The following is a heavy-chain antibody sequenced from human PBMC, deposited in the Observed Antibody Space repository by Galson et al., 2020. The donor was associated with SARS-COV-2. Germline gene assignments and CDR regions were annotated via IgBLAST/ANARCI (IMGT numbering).Heavy chain of an antibody. CDR1: GFTFSSYG. Sequence: GGSLRLSCAASGFTFSSYGMHWVRQAPGKGLEWVAVISYDGSNKYYADSVKGRFTISRDNSKNTLYLQMNSLRAEDTAVYYCAKDGAFIAAAGSNAFDIWGQGTMVTVSS. CDR3: AKDGAFIAAAGSNAFDI. V-gene: IGHV3-30*18. J-gene: IGHJ3*02. D-gene: IGHD6-13*01. CDR2: ISYDGSNK.